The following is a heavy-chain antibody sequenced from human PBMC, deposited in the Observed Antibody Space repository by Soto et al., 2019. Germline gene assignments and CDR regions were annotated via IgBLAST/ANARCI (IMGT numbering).Heavy chain of an antibody. Sequence: PGGSLRLSCAASGFTVSSNYMSWVRQAPGKGLEWVSVIYSGGSTYYADSVKGRFTISRDNSKNTLYLQMNSLRAEDTAVYYCARDFFWCSAGSCYSVGTDVWGQGTTVTVSS. J-gene: IGHJ6*02. V-gene: IGHV3-53*01. D-gene: IGHD2-15*01. CDR3: ARDFFWCSAGSCYSVGTDV. CDR2: IYSGGST. CDR1: GFTVSSNY.